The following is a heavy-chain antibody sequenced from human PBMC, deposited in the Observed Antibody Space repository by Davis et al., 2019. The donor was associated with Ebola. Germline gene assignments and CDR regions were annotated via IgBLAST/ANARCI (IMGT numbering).Heavy chain of an antibody. V-gene: IGHV5-51*01. CDR2: IYPGDSDT. D-gene: IGHD3-22*01. CDR1: GYSFTSYW. J-gene: IGHJ4*02. CDR3: ARHALYYYASSGYSPGDY. Sequence: KVSCKGSGYSFTSYWIGWVRQEPGKGLEWMGIIYPGDSDTRYSPSFQGQVTIPADKSISTAYLQWDSLKASDTAMYYCARHALYYYASSGYSPGDYWGQETLVTVSS.